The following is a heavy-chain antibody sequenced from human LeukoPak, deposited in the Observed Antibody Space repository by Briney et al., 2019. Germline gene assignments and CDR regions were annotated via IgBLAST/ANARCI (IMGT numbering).Heavy chain of an antibody. CDR3: ARDENYGDYLRAFDI. J-gene: IGHJ3*02. V-gene: IGHV1-69*13. D-gene: IGHD4-17*01. CDR2: IIPIFGTA. Sequence: SVKVSCKASGGTFSSYAISWVRQAPGQGLEWMGGIIPIFGTANYAQKFQGRVTITADESTSTAYMELSSLRSEDTAVYYCARDENYGDYLRAFDIWGQGTMVTVSS. CDR1: GGTFSSYA.